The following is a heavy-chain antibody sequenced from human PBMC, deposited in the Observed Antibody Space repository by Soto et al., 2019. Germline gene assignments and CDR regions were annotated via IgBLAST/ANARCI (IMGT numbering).Heavy chain of an antibody. CDR1: GCTFSHAW. CDR2: IKSISDGETT. Sequence: LLVESGGGFVQPGGSLRLSCVAYGCTFSHAWMDWVRQALGKGLEWVGRIKSISDGETTNYAASVAGRFTISRDDSNNTLLLHVNSLKTEDTDVYYCTRRIAVAGTYYFDYWCQGTLVTVSS. CDR3: TRRIAVAGTYYFDY. D-gene: IGHD6-19*01. J-gene: IGHJ4*02. V-gene: IGHV3-15*07.